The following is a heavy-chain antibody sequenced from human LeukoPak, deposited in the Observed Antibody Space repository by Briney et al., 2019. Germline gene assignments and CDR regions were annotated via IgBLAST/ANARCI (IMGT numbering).Heavy chain of an antibody. CDR1: GFTFSSYG. J-gene: IGHJ6*03. V-gene: IGHV3-30*02. CDR3: AKDGYYDILTGKGSCKRPRYYYCYMDV. Sequence: GGSLRLSCAASGFTFSSYGMHWVRQAPGKGLEWVAFIRYDGSNKYYADSVKGRFTISRDNSKNTLYLQMNSLRADDTAVYYCAKDGYYDILTGKGSCKRPRYYYCYMDVWGKGTTVTISS. D-gene: IGHD3-9*01. CDR2: IRYDGSNK.